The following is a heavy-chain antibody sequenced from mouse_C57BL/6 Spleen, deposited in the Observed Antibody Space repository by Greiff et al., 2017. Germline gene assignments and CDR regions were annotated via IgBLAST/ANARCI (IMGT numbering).Heavy chain of an antibody. CDR3: ARYYGSSYGYFDY. J-gene: IGHJ2*01. CDR1: GYTFTSYW. CDR2: IDPSDRYP. D-gene: IGHD1-1*01. Sequence: QVQLQQPGAELVMPGASVKLSCKASGYTFTSYWMHWVKQRPGQGLEWIGEIDPSDRYPNYNQKFKGKSTLTVDKSSSTAYMQLSSLTSEDSAVYYCARYYGSSYGYFDYWGQGTTLTVSS. V-gene: IGHV1-69*01.